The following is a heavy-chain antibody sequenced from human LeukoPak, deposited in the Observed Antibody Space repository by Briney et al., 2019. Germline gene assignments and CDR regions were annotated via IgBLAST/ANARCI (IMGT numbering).Heavy chain of an antibody. V-gene: IGHV4-34*01. Sequence: PSETLSLTCAVYGGSFSGYYWSWIRQPPGKGLEWIGEINHSGSTNYNPSLKSRVTISVDTSKNQFSLKLSSVTAADTAVYYCARERSNYAFYYYYCMDVWGKGTTVTVSS. J-gene: IGHJ6*03. CDR1: GGSFSGYY. CDR2: INHSGST. CDR3: ARERSNYAFYYYYCMDV. D-gene: IGHD4-11*01.